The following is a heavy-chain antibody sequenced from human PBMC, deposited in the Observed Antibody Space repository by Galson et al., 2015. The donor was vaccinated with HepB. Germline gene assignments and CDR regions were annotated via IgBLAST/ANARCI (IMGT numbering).Heavy chain of an antibody. Sequence: SLRLSCAASGFMFRRYAMAWVCQAPGKGLEWVSVIGVERPTTFYSDSVRGRFTISRDDSSNTLYLQMNSLRAADTAVYYCAKEFTDFGSAGDAFDVWGQGTMVTVSS. J-gene: IGHJ3*01. CDR1: GFMFRRYA. CDR2: IGVERPTT. V-gene: IGHV3-23*01. CDR3: AKEFTDFGSAGDAFDV. D-gene: IGHD3-3*01.